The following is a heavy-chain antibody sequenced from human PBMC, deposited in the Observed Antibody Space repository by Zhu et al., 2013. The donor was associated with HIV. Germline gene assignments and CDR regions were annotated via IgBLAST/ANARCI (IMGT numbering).Heavy chain of an antibody. D-gene: IGHD6-19*01. CDR3: AREGGGYSSGWYGFDI. CDR2: INCNNGGT. V-gene: IGHV1-2*02. CDR1: GYTFVNHD. Sequence: VQLRQSGGEVKRPGASLKISCKASGYTFVNHDVTWVRQTPGQGLEWMGWINCNNGGTKYAQKFQGRVTMTSDTSISTAYMDLNSLTSDDTAVYFCAREGGGYSSGWYGFDIYGQGTMVTVSS. J-gene: IGHJ3*02.